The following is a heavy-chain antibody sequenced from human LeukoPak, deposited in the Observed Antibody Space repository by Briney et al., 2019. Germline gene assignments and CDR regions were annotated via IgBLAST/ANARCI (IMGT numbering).Heavy chain of an antibody. CDR2: INPNSGGT. J-gene: IGHJ4*02. CDR3: ARDRDYGDYLTPDY. D-gene: IGHD4-17*01. Sequence: SVKVSCKASGYTFTGYYMHWVRQAPGQGLEWMGWINPNSGGTNYAQKFQGRVTMTRDTSISTAYMELSRLRSDDTAVYYCARDRDYGDYLTPDYWGQGTLVTVSS. CDR1: GYTFTGYY. V-gene: IGHV1-2*02.